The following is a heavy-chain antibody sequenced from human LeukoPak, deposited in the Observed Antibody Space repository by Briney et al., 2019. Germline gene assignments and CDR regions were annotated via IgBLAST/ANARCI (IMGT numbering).Heavy chain of an antibody. J-gene: IGHJ5*02. CDR1: GGPFINYY. V-gene: IGHV4-34*01. D-gene: IGHD2-2*02. Sequence: SETLSLTCAVYGGPFINYYWTWIRQPPGKGLEWIGEINHNGSAKYNPSLKSRVTISVDTSKNQFSLNLSSVTAADTAVYYCARGLELGYCSGASRYIWFDPWGQGTLVTVSS. CDR2: INHNGSA. CDR3: ARGLELGYCSGASRYIWFDP.